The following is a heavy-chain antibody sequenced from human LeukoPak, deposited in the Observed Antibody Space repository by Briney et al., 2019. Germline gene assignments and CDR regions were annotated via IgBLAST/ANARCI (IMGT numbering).Heavy chain of an antibody. J-gene: IGHJ6*03. CDR3: ARNPARGAKTEGYYYYYMDV. V-gene: IGHV1-2*06. CDR1: GYTFTGYY. Sequence: ASVKVSCKASGYTFTGYYMHWVRQAPGQGLEWMGRINPNSGGTNYAQKFQGRVTMTRDTSISTAYMELSRLRSDDTAVYYCARNPARGAKTEGYYYYYMDVWGKGTKVTVSS. CDR2: INPNSGGT. D-gene: IGHD1-26*01.